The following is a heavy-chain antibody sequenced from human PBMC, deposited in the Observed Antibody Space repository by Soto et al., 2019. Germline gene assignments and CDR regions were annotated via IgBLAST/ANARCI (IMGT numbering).Heavy chain of an antibody. D-gene: IGHD1-20*01. CDR1: GGAFTNYS. J-gene: IGHJ6*02. V-gene: IGHV1-69*06. CDR2: IIPLHNTS. CDR3: AIWSNLNPLYFRGMEV. Sequence: QVQLLQSGAEVKKPGSSVKVSCKVSGGAFTNYSLNWVRHAPGQGLEWLGGIIPLHNTSNYSLKLLGRGSVTEEISSHTVYMHLRGLTSDDTATYYCAIWSNLNPLYFRGMEVWGQGTTVTVSS.